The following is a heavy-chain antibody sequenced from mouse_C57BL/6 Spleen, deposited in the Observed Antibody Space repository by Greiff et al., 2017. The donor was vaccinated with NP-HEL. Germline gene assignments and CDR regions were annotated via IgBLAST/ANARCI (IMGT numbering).Heavy chain of an antibody. CDR3: AREYCNFRFDY. Sequence: EVHLVESGPGLVKPSQSLSLTCSVTGYSITSGYYWNWIRQLPGNKLEWMGYISYDGSNNYNPSLKNRISITRDTSKNQFFLKLNSVTTEDTATYYCAREYCNFRFDYWGQGTTLTVSS. CDR1: GYSITSGYY. CDR2: ISYDGSN. V-gene: IGHV3-6*01. J-gene: IGHJ2*01. D-gene: IGHD2-10*02.